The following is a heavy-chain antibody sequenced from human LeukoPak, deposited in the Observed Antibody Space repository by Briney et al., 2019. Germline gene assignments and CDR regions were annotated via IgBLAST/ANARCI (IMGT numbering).Heavy chain of an antibody. CDR1: GGSISSGSYY. D-gene: IGHD2/OR15-2a*01. CDR3: ARRESFDS. CDR2: IYTSGST. J-gene: IGHJ4*02. V-gene: IGHV4-61*02. Sequence: PSETLSLTCTVSGGSISSGSYYWSWIRQPAGKGLEWIGRIYTSGSTNYNPSLKSRVTISVGTSKNHFSLKVTSVTATDTAVYYCARRESFDSWGQGILVTVSS.